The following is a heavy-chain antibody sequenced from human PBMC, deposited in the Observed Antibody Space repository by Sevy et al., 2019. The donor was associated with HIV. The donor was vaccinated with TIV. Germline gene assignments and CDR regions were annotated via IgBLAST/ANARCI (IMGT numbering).Heavy chain of an antibody. CDR2: INPNSGDT. V-gene: IGHV1-2*02. Sequence: ASVKVSCKASGYTFTAYHLHWVRQAPGQGLEWIGWINPNSGDTKSAQKFQGRVAVTRDISINTAFMELTRLTSDDTAVYYCARDVTGIRVGDWYFDLWGRGTLVTVSS. J-gene: IGHJ2*01. D-gene: IGHD3-16*01. CDR1: GYTFTAYH. CDR3: ARDVTGIRVGDWYFDL.